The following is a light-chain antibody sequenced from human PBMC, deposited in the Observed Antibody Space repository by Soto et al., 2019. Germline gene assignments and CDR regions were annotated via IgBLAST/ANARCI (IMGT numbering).Light chain of an antibody. J-gene: IGKJ4*01. V-gene: IGKV3-15*01. Sequence: EVVMTQSPDTLSVSPGEGATLSCRATESINQNLAWYQQKPGQAPRLLIHGASYRATGIPDRFSGRGSGTEFTLAISRLQSEDFAVYYCQQYNTWPLTFGGGTKVDIK. CDR1: ESINQN. CDR2: GAS. CDR3: QQYNTWPLT.